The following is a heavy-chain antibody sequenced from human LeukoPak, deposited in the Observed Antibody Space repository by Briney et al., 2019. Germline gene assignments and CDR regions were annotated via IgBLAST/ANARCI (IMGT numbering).Heavy chain of an antibody. CDR1: GFTVSSNY. J-gene: IGHJ6*03. Sequence: GGSLRLSCAASGFTVSSNYMTWVRQAPGKGLEWVSVIYKNAITYYAGTVKGRFTISRDNSKNMLYLQMNSLRADDTAVYYCARSLRVRGVPDYMDFWGKGTTVIISS. CDR2: IYKNAIT. V-gene: IGHV3-53*01. CDR3: ARSLRVRGVPDYMDF. D-gene: IGHD3-10*01.